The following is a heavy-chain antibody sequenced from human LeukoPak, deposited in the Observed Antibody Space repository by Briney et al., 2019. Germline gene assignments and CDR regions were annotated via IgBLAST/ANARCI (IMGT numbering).Heavy chain of an antibody. V-gene: IGHV3-23*01. CDR2: ISGSGDST. CDR1: GFTFNNYA. D-gene: IGHD6-19*01. CDR3: ARRSGIAVAGAFDY. Sequence: GGSLRLSCAASGFTFNNYAMSWVRQAPGKGLEWVSAISGSGDSTYYADSVKGRFTISRDNSKNTLYLQMNSLRAEDTAVYYCARRSGIAVAGAFDYWGQGTLVTVSS. J-gene: IGHJ4*02.